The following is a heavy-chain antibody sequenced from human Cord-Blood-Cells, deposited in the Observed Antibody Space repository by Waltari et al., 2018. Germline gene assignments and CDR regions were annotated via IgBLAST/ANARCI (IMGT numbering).Heavy chain of an antibody. CDR2: INPNSGGT. Sequence: QVQLVQSGAEVKKPGASVKVSCKASGYTFTGYYMHWVRQAPGQGLEWMGWINPNSGGTNYAQKFQGWVTMTRDTSISTAYMELGRLRSGDTAVDYCARGRRGSGSYYAGAWFDTWGQGTLVTVSS. CDR1: GYTFTGYY. V-gene: IGHV1-2*04. D-gene: IGHD1-26*01. J-gene: IGHJ5*02. CDR3: ARGRRGSGSYYAGAWFDT.